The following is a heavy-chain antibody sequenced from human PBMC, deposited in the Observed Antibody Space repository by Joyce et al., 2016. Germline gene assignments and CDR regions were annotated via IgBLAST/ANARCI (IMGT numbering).Heavy chain of an antibody. J-gene: IGHJ4*02. CDR2: ISVHSDNT. CDR1: GYTFNTFA. Sequence: QVLLVQSGTEVKKHGASVKVSCTTSGYTFNTFAISWVRQAPGQGLEWMDWISVHSDNTTSAQEFHDRLALTTDRSTSTAYMELRSLRSADTAVYFCARDLEYSGYGDYWGQGSLVTVSS. D-gene: IGHD5-12*01. V-gene: IGHV1-18*01. CDR3: ARDLEYSGYGDY.